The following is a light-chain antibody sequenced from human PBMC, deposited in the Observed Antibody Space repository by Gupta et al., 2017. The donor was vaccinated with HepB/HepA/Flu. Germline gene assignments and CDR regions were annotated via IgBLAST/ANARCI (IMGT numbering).Light chain of an antibody. CDR2: VNSDGSH. V-gene: IGLV4-69*01. CDR1: SGHRTYA. J-gene: IGLJ3*02. CDR3: QTWGTGIQV. Sequence: QPVVTQSPSASASLGASVKPTRSLTSGHRTYAIAWHQQKPDKGPQYLMKVNSDGSHHKGDGIPDRFSGSSSGAERYLTISSLQSEDEADYYCQTWGTGIQVFGGGTKLTVL.